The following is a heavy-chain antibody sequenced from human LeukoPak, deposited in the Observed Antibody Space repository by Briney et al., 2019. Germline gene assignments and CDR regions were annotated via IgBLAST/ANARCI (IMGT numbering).Heavy chain of an antibody. CDR2: ISYDGSNK. D-gene: IGHD6-19*01. Sequence: GGSLRLSCAASGFTFSSYAMQWVRQAPGKGLEWVAVISYDGSNKYYADYVKGRFTISRDNSKNTLYLQMNSLRAEDTAMYYCARDTVWYSSSRYFQHWGQGTLVTVSS. J-gene: IGHJ1*01. CDR3: ARDTVWYSSSRYFQH. CDR1: GFTFSSYA. V-gene: IGHV3-30*04.